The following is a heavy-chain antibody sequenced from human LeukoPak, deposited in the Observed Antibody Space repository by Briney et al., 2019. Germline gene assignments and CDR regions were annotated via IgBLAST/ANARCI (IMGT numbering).Heavy chain of an antibody. V-gene: IGHV4-4*02. CDR1: GGSISSSNW. D-gene: IGHD3-16*02. CDR2: IYHSGST. CDR3: ARVSQIAPSL. Sequence: SSETLSLTCAVSGGSISSSNWWSWIRQPPGKGLEWIGEIYHSGSTNYNPSLKSPVTISVDKSKTQFSLKLSSVTAADTAIYYCARVSQIAPSLWGQGTLVTVSS. J-gene: IGHJ4*02.